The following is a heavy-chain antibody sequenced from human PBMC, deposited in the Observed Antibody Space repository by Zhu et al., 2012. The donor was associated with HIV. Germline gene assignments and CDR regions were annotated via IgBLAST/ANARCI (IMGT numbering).Heavy chain of an antibody. CDR1: GGSFSSYY. CDR3: ARHELGYASKWYRGNWYFDV. Sequence: QVQLQQWGAGLLKPSETLSLTCAVYGGSFSSYYWSWIRQPPGKGLEWIAEINHSGSTNYNPSLKSRVTVSVYTSKSQFSLKMSSVTAADTAVYYCARHELGYASKWYRGNWYFDVRGRGTLVTVSS. D-gene: IGHD2-8*01. CDR2: INHSGST. V-gene: IGHV4-34*01. J-gene: IGHJ2*01.